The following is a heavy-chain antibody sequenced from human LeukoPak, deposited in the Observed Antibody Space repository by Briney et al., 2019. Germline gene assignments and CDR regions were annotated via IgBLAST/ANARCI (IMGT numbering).Heavy chain of an antibody. CDR1: GFTVSSNY. Sequence: GGSLRLSCAASGFTVSSNYMSWVRQAPGKGLEWVSSIYSGGNTYYADSVEGRFTISRDNSENTLFLQMNSLRVEDTAVYYCARDLGVPYGDLFWFDPWGQGTLVTVSS. CDR3: ARDLGVPYGDLFWFDP. V-gene: IGHV3-66*01. J-gene: IGHJ5*02. D-gene: IGHD4-17*01. CDR2: IYSGGNT.